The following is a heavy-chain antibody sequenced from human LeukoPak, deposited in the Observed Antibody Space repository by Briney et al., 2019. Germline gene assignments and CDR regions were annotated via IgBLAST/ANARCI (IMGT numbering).Heavy chain of an antibody. J-gene: IGHJ5*02. CDR1: GGSISTSNYY. CDR2: IFYSGST. V-gene: IGHV4-39*01. CDR3: ARLRDDYYDDSGYYWGRPSNWFDP. D-gene: IGHD3-22*01. Sequence: SETLSLTCTVSGGSISTSNYYWGWIRQPPGKGLEWIGNIFYSGSTYYNSSLKSRVTISVDTSKNQFSLKLSSVTAADTAVYYCARLRDDYYDDSGYYWGRPSNWFDPWGQGTLVTVSS.